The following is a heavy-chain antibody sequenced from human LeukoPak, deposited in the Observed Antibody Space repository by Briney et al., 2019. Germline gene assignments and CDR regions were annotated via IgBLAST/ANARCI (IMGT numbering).Heavy chain of an antibody. CDR3: AYGEQQLVLYY. CDR2: ISYDGSNK. V-gene: IGHV3-30*03. J-gene: IGHJ4*02. CDR1: GFTFSSYG. D-gene: IGHD6-13*01. Sequence: GGSLRLSCAASGFTFSSYGMRWVRQAPGKGLEWVAVISYDGSNKYYADSVKGRFTISRDNSKNTLYLQMNSLRAEDTAVYYCAYGEQQLVLYYWGQGTLVTVSS.